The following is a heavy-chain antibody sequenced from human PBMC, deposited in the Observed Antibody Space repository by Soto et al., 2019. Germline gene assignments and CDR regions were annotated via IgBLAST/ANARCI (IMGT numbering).Heavy chain of an antibody. D-gene: IGHD2-15*01. CDR2: IKQDGSEK. V-gene: IGHV3-7*01. CDR1: GFTFSSYW. CDR3: ARVDCSGGSCYSFDFDY. J-gene: IGHJ4*02. Sequence: EVQLVESGGGLVQPGGSLRLSCAASGFTFSSYWMSWVRQAPGKGLEWVANIKQDGSEKYYVDSVKGRFTISRDNAKNSLYLQMNSPRAEDTAVYYCARVDCSGGSCYSFDFDYWGQGTLVTVSS.